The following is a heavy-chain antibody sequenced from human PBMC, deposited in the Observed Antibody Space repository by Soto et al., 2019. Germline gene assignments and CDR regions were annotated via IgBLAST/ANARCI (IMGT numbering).Heavy chain of an antibody. CDR2: IYYSGST. Sequence: SETLSLTCTVSGGSISSSSYYWGWIRQPPGKGLEWIGSIYYSGSTYYNPSLKSRVTISVDTSKNQFSLKLSSVTAADTAVYYCVRSLSGITAAVRWFDPWGQGTLVTVSS. V-gene: IGHV4-39*01. CDR1: GGSISSSSYY. CDR3: VRSLSGITAAVRWFDP. D-gene: IGHD6-13*01. J-gene: IGHJ5*02.